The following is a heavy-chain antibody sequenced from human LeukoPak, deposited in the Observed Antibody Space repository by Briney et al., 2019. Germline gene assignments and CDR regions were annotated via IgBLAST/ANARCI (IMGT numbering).Heavy chain of an antibody. CDR3: ARSGGLYTSTWYFHR. J-gene: IGHJ1*01. CDR1: GGSISSYY. Sequence: SETLSLTCTVSGGSISSYYWSWIRQPPGKGLEWIGYIDYSGSTIHNPSLKSRVTISVNTSKNQFYLQLTSVTAADTAVYYCARSGGLYTSTWYFHRWGQGTLVTVSS. V-gene: IGHV4-59*01. CDR2: IDYSGST. D-gene: IGHD6-13*01.